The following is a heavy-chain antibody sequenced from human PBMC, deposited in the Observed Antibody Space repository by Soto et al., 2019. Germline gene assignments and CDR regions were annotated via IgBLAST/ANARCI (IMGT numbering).Heavy chain of an antibody. D-gene: IGHD5-18*01. Sequence: QVQLVQSGAEVKKPGASVKVSCKASGYTFTSYGISWVRQAPGQGLEWMGWISAYNGNTNYAQKLQGRVTMTTDTSTITAYMELSSLRSDDTAVYYCARDLGSYGYVGYFDYWGQGTLVTVSS. CDR1: GYTFTSYG. CDR2: ISAYNGNT. J-gene: IGHJ4*02. V-gene: IGHV1-18*01. CDR3: ARDLGSYGYVGYFDY.